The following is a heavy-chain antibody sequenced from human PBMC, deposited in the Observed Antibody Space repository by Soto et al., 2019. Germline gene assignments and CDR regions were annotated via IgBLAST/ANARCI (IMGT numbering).Heavy chain of an antibody. V-gene: IGHV3-23*01. CDR3: ARAVTQYFDS. J-gene: IGHJ4*02. CDR1: GFSFNIYV. CDR2: MSGSGGHK. Sequence: GGSLRLSCAASGFSFNIYVMTWVRQAPGKGLEWVSGMSGSGGHKYYADSVKGRFTVSRDNSNSTLFLQMNSLRAEDTAVYYCARAVTQYFDSWGQGTLVTVSS.